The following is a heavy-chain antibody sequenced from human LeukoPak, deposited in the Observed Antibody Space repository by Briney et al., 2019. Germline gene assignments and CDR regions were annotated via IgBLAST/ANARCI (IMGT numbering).Heavy chain of an antibody. J-gene: IGHJ6*02. CDR1: GFTVSSNY. CDR2: IYSGGST. Sequence: GGSLRLSCAASGFTVSSNYMSWVRQAPGKGLEWVSVIYSGGSTYYADSVKGRFTISRDNSKNTLYLQMNSLRAEDTAVYYCARVGSPYYYYGIDVWGQGTTVTVSS. V-gene: IGHV3-53*01. CDR3: ARVGSPYYYYGIDV. D-gene: IGHD5-12*01.